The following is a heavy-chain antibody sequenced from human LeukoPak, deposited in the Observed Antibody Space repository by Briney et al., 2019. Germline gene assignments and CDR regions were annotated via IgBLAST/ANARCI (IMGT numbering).Heavy chain of an antibody. Sequence: SETLSLTCTVSGGSISSYYWSWIRRPAGKGLEWIGRIYTSGSTNYNPSLKSRVTMSVDTSKNQFSLKLSSVTAADTAVYYCARDSEAYYYDSSGYYYSGYYFDYWGQGTLVTVSS. D-gene: IGHD3-22*01. V-gene: IGHV4-4*07. CDR2: IYTSGST. CDR3: ARDSEAYYYDSSGYYYSGYYFDY. CDR1: GGSISSYY. J-gene: IGHJ4*02.